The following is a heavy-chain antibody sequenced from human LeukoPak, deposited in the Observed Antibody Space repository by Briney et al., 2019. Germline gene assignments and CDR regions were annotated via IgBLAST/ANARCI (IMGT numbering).Heavy chain of an antibody. CDR2: IYYSGST. CDR3: ARDRGIGDYYHYYFDY. D-gene: IGHD4-17*01. CDR1: GGSISNYY. Sequence: KPSETLSLTCTVSGGSISNYYWSSVRQPPGKGLEWIGYIYYSGSTKYNPSLKSRVTLSIDTSKNQFSLKLSSVTAADTAVYYWARDRGIGDYYHYYFDYWGQGTLVTVSS. V-gene: IGHV4-59*01. J-gene: IGHJ4*02.